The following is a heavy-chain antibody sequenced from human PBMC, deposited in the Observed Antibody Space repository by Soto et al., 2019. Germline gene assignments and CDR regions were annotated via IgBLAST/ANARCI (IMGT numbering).Heavy chain of an antibody. CDR1: GYTFTSYA. CDR2: INAGNGNT. J-gene: IGHJ4*02. V-gene: IGHV1-3*01. CDR3: ARDSANYYDSSGYSR. Sequence: ASVKVSCKASGYTFTSYAMHWVRQAPGQRLEWMGWINAGNGNTKYSQKFQGRVTITRDTSASTAYMELSSLRSEDTAVYYCARDSANYYDSSGYSRWGQGTLVTVFS. D-gene: IGHD3-22*01.